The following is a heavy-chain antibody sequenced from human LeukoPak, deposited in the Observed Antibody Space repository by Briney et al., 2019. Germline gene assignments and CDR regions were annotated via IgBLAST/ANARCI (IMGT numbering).Heavy chain of an antibody. D-gene: IGHD3-3*01. CDR2: LRSDGSKK. V-gene: IGHV3-30*02. CDR3: AKGSGSTYNDFWRGVLDY. J-gene: IGHJ4*02. CDR1: GFTFSSYG. Sequence: GGSLRLSCAASGFTFSSYGMHWVRQTPGKGLEWVAFLRSDGSKKYYVDSVKGRFTISRDNSKNTLYLQMNSLRPEDTAVYYCAKGSGSTYNDFWRGVLDYWGQGTLVTVSS.